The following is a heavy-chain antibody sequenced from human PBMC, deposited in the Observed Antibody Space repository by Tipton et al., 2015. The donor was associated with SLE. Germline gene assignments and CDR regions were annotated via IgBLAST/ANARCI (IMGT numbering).Heavy chain of an antibody. V-gene: IGHV4-59*11. Sequence: TLSLTCTVSGDSTPSRYWNWIRQAPGKGLEYIGYISNSGSTNYNPSLKSRVTISLDMSKNHFSLTLSSVTAADTAVYYCARALSTMILEVPGPFDMWGQGTMVTVSS. CDR2: ISNSGST. CDR3: ARALSTMILEVPGPFDM. J-gene: IGHJ3*02. D-gene: IGHD3-22*01. CDR1: GDSTPSRY.